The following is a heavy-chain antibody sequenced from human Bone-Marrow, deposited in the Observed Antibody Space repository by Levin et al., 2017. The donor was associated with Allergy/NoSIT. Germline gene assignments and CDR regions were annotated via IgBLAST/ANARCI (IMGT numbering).Heavy chain of an antibody. J-gene: IGHJ4*02. CDR3: ASLPKPYSSGWYEHTETNHDY. CDR1: GFTFSSYW. CDR2: IKQDGSEK. D-gene: IGHD6-19*01. V-gene: IGHV3-7*01. Sequence: GESLKISCAASGFTFSSYWMSWVRQAPGKGLEWVANIKQDGSEKYYVDSVKGRFTISRDNAKNSLYLQMNSLRAEDTAVYYCASLPKPYSSGWYEHTETNHDYWGQGTLVTVSS.